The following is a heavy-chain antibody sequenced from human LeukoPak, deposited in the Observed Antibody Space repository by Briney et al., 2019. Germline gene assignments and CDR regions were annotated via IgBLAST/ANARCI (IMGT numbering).Heavy chain of an antibody. Sequence: GASVKVSCKASGFSLTTYAIHWVRQAPGQRLEWMGWINPADGGTRYSQKFQGRVSITRDTSATTAYMELSSLRSEDTAVYYCARRLKGSFGNPFDYWGQGTLVTVSS. CDR3: ARRLKGSFGNPFDY. D-gene: IGHD4-23*01. J-gene: IGHJ4*02. V-gene: IGHV1-3*01. CDR1: GFSLTTYA. CDR2: INPADGGT.